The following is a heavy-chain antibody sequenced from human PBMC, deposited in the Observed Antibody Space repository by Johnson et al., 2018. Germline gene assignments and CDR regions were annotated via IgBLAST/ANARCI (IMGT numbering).Heavy chain of an antibody. J-gene: IGHJ6*04. Sequence: VLLVQSGGGLIQPGGSLRLSCAASGFIVSSYYMFWVRQTPEKGLEWVSVFWTGGTAAYGDSVKGRFIMSRDNSKNTVYLQMNSRRPEGTAVYYRAGGHGVWGKGTTVTVSS. CDR3: AGGHGV. CDR1: GFIVSSYY. CDR2: FWTGGTA. V-gene: IGHV3-53*01.